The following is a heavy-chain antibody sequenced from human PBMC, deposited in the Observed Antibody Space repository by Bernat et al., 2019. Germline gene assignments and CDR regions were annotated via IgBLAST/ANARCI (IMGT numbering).Heavy chain of an antibody. D-gene: IGHD1-7*01. CDR2: ISYDGSSK. CDR1: GFTFSSYA. J-gene: IGHJ6*02. V-gene: IGHV3-30-3*01. Sequence: QVQLVESGGGVVQPGRSLRLSCAASGFTFSSYAMHWVRQAPGKGLEWVAVISYDGSSKYYADSVKGRFTISRDNSKNTLYLQMNSLRAEDTAMYYCARDNDGWNYESYGMDVWGQGTTVTVAS. CDR3: ARDNDGWNYESYGMDV.